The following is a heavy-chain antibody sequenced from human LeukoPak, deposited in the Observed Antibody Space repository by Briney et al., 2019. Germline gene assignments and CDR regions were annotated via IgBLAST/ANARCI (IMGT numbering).Heavy chain of an antibody. CDR2: IIPIFGAA. Sequence: SVKVSCKASGGTFSSCAISWVRQAPGQGLEWMGGIIPIFGAANYAQKFQGRVTITADKSTSTAYMELSSLRSEDTAVYYCARVLSSGWYNWFDPWGQGTLVTVSS. CDR1: GGTFSSCA. CDR3: ARVLSSGWYNWFDP. V-gene: IGHV1-69*06. J-gene: IGHJ5*02. D-gene: IGHD6-19*01.